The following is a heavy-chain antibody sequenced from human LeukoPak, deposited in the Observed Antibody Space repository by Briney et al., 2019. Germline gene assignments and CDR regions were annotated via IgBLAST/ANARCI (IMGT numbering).Heavy chain of an antibody. Sequence: GGSLRLSCAASGFTFSSYAMSWVRQAPGKGLEWVSAISGSGGSTYYADSVKGRFTISRDNSKNTLYLQMNSLRAEDTAVYYCAKEWLEDSSGWCPSFDYWGQGTLVTVSS. D-gene: IGHD6-19*01. V-gene: IGHV3-23*01. CDR3: AKEWLEDSSGWCPSFDY. J-gene: IGHJ4*02. CDR1: GFTFSSYA. CDR2: ISGSGGST.